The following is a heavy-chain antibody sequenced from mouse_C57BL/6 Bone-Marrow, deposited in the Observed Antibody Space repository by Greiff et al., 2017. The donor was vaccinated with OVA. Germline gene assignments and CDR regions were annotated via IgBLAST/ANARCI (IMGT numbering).Heavy chain of an antibody. D-gene: IGHD1-1*01. CDR2: IRNKANGYTT. CDR3: ARASFYYGSSHFDY. J-gene: IGHJ2*01. Sequence: EVQLQESGGGLVQPGGSLSLSCAASGFTFTDYYMSWVRQPPGKALEWLGFIRNKANGYTTEYSASVKGRFTISRDNSQSILYLQMNALRAEDSATYYCARASFYYGSSHFDYWGQGTTLTVSS. CDR1: GFTFTDYY. V-gene: IGHV7-3*01.